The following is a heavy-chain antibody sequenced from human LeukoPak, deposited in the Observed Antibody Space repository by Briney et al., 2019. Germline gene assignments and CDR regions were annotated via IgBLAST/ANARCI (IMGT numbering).Heavy chain of an antibody. D-gene: IGHD6-13*01. CDR1: GGSISSYY. CDR2: IYYSGST. J-gene: IGHJ6*02. CDR3: ARHKASGGAAATYYYYGMDV. V-gene: IGHV4-59*08. Sequence: SETLSLTCTVSGGSISSYYWSWIRQPPGKGLEWIGYIYYSGSTNYNPSLKSRVTISVDTSKNQFSLKLSSVTAADTAVYYCARHKASGGAAATYYYYGMDVWGQGTTVTVSS.